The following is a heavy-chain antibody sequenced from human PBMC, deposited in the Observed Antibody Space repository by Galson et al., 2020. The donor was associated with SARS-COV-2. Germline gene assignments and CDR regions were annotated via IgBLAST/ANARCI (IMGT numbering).Heavy chain of an antibody. V-gene: IGHV4-34*01. CDR1: GGSFSGYY. J-gene: IGHJ6*03. CDR2: INHSGST. CDR3: ARGPKGSGSYYNKNYYYDYMDV. Sequence: SETLSLTCAVYGGSFSGYYWSWIRQPPGTGLEWIGEINHSGSTNYNTSLKSRVTISVDTSKNQFSLKLSAVTAADTAVYYCARGPKGSGSYYNKNYYYDYMDVWGKGTTVTVSS. D-gene: IGHD3-10*01.